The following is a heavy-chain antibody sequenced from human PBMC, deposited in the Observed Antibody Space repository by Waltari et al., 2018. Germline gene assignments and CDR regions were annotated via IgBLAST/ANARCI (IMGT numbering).Heavy chain of an antibody. J-gene: IGHJ4*02. D-gene: IGHD3-3*01. V-gene: IGHV3-53*02. CDR2: IYSGGST. CDR1: GFTVSSNY. Sequence: EVQLVETGGGLIQPGGSLRLSCAASGFTVSSNYMSWVRQAPGKGLEWVSGIYSGGSTYYADSVKGRFTISRDNSKNTLYLQMNSLRAEDTAVYYCARTDPSYYDFWSGTLTLDYWGQGTLVTVSS. CDR3: ARTDPSYYDFWSGTLTLDY.